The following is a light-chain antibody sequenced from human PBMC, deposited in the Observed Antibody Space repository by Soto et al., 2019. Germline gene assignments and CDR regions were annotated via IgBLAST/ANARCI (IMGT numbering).Light chain of an antibody. CDR1: SSDVGSYKD. CDR3: CAYADTFYV. J-gene: IGLJ1*01. Sequence: QSVLTQPRSVSGSPGQSVTISCTGTSSDVGSYKDVSWYQHHPGKVPKLMIYDVSERPSGAPDRFSGSKSGNTASLTISGLQAEDEAIYYCCAYADTFYVFGTGTKVTVL. V-gene: IGLV2-11*01. CDR2: DVS.